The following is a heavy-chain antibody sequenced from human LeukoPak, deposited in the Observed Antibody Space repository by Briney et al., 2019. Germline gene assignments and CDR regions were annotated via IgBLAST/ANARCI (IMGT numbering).Heavy chain of an antibody. V-gene: IGHV4-34*01. CDR1: GGSISSYY. J-gene: IGHJ6*03. D-gene: IGHD3-3*01. CDR2: INHSGST. Sequence: SETLSLTCTVSGGSISSYYWSWIRQPPGKGLEWIGEINHSGSTNYNPSLKSRVTISVDTSKNQFSLKLSSVTAADTAVYYCARARIFGVVTPSNYYYYMDVWGKGTTVTVSS. CDR3: ARARIFGVVTPSNYYYYMDV.